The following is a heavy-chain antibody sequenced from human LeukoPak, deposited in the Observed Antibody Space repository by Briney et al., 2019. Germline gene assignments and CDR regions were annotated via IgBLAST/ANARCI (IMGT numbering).Heavy chain of an antibody. J-gene: IGHJ4*02. CDR3: ARGYGDYVGYFDY. D-gene: IGHD4-17*01. CDR2: ISYSGST. CDR1: GCSIRSDDCY. Sequence: SETLSLTCTVSGCSIRSDDCYWSWIRQPPGKGLDWIRYISYSGSTYYNPSLKSRVTASADTSKNQFSLKLSSVTAADTAVYYCARGYGDYVGYFDYWGQGTLVTVSS. V-gene: IGHV4-30-4*01.